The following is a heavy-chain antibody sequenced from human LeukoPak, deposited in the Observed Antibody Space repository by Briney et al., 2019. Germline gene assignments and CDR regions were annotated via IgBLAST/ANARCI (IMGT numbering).Heavy chain of an antibody. CDR2: ISYDGSNK. V-gene: IGHV3-30*18. D-gene: IGHD5-12*01. CDR3: AKDKEYSGFGPILSGYYYGMDV. Sequence: GRSLRLSCAASGFTFSTYGMHWVRQAPGKGLEWVAVISYDGSNKYYADSVKGRFTISRDNSKNTLYLQMNSLGAEDTALYYCAKDKEYSGFGPILSGYYYGMDVWGKGTTVTVSS. CDR1: GFTFSTYG. J-gene: IGHJ6*04.